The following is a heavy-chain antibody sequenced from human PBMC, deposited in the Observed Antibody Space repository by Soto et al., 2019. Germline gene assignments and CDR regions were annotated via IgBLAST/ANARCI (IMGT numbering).Heavy chain of an antibody. V-gene: IGHV3-21*01. CDR2: ISSSSSYI. CDR1: GFTFSSYS. J-gene: IGHJ5*02. CDR3: AREEGIAAAGVRKLFDP. Sequence: EVQLVESGGGLVKPGGSLRLSCAASGFTFSSYSMNWVRQAPGKGLEWVSSISSSSSYIYYADSVKGRFTISRDNANNSLYLQMNSLRAEDTAVYYCAREEGIAAAGVRKLFDPWGQGTLVTVSS. D-gene: IGHD6-13*01.